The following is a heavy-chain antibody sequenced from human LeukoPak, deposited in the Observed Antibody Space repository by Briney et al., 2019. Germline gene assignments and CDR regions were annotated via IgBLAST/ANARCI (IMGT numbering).Heavy chain of an antibody. CDR2: ISAYNGNT. D-gene: IGHD3-16*02. V-gene: IGHV1-18*01. CDR3: ARVVVSIMITFGGVIPTGYFDY. J-gene: IGHJ4*02. Sequence: GASVKVSCKAPGYTFTSYGISWVRQAPGQGLEWMGWISAYNGNTNYAQKLQGRVTMTTDTSTSTAYMELRSLRSDDTAVYYCARVVVSIMITFGGVIPTGYFDYWGQGTLVTVSS. CDR1: GYTFTSYG.